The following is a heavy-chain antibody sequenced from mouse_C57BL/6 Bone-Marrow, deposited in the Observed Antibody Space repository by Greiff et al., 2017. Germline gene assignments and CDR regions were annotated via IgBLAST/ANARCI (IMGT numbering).Heavy chain of an antibody. J-gene: IGHJ3*01. CDR3: AGFITTVVDPWFAY. Sequence: VKLMESGPELVKPGASVKISCKASGYAFSSSWMNWVKQRPGKGLEWIGRIYPGDGNTNYNGKFKGKATLTADQSSSTAYMQLSSLTSEDSAVYFCAGFITTVVDPWFAYWGQGTLVTVSA. CDR2: IYPGDGNT. CDR1: GYAFSSSW. V-gene: IGHV1-82*01. D-gene: IGHD1-1*01.